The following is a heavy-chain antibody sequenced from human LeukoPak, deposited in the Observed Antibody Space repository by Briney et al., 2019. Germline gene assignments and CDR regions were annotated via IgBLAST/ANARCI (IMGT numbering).Heavy chain of an antibody. CDR2: SSWNSGGI. V-gene: IGHV3-9*03. D-gene: IGHD1-26*01. Sequence: GRSLRLSCAASGFTFDDYAMDWVRQAPGKGQEWVSGSSWNSGGIGYADSVNGRFTISRHNAKNPLYLQMNSLRAEDMAVYYCATDTLVGATTGAFDIWGQGTMVTVSS. J-gene: IGHJ3*02. CDR3: ATDTLVGATTGAFDI. CDR1: GFTFDDYA.